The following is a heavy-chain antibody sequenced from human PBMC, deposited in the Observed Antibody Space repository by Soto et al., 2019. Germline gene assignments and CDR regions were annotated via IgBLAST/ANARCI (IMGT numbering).Heavy chain of an antibody. D-gene: IGHD2-2*01. Sequence: QVQLVQSGAEVKKPGASVKVSCKVSGYTLTELSMHWVRQAPGKGLGWMGGFDPEDGETIYAQKFQGRVPMTEDTSLDKASMELSSLRSEDTAVYYCATDQGCSSTSCNNCFDPWGQGTLVTVSS. CDR1: GYTLTELS. V-gene: IGHV1-24*01. J-gene: IGHJ5*02. CDR3: ATDQGCSSTSCNNCFDP. CDR2: FDPEDGET.